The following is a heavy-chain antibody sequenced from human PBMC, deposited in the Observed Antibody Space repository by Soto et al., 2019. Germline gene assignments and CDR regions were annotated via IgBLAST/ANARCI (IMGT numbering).Heavy chain of an antibody. D-gene: IGHD3-9*01. J-gene: IGHJ4*02. CDR1: GFSFDDYG. CDR3: AKDNDWDRAGPFDY. Sequence: EVQLVESGGGSVQPGRSLRLSCAASGFSFDDYGMHWVRQGPGKGLEWVAGISWNSGDIYYADSVKGGFTISRDNAKRSLYLQMNSRRTEDTALYYCAKDNDWDRAGPFDYWGQGILVTVSS. CDR2: ISWNSGDI. V-gene: IGHV3-9*01.